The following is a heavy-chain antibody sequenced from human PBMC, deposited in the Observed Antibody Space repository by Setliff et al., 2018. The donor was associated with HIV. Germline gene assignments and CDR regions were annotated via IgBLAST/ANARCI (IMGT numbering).Heavy chain of an antibody. CDR1: GFTFSSYS. J-gene: IGHJ4*02. D-gene: IGHD3-10*01. CDR2: ISSSSDTI. CDR3: ARVPNHAFHYFDY. V-gene: IGHV3-48*01. Sequence: GGSLRLSCAASGFTFSSYSMNWVRQAPGKGLEWVSYISSSSDTIFYADSVKGRFTISRDNSKNTLYLQMNSLRAEDTAVYYCARVPNHAFHYFDYWGQGTLVTVSS.